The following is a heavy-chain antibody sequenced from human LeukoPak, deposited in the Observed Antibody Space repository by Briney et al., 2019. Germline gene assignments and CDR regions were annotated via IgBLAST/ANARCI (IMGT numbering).Heavy chain of an antibody. Sequence: GGSLRLSCAASGFTFSSYSMNWVRQAPGKGLEWVSSISSSSSYIYYADSVKGRFTISRDNAKNSLYLQMNSLRAEDTAVYYCAKGGYYDILTGYDYYYYGMDVWGQGTTVTVSS. D-gene: IGHD3-9*01. CDR2: ISSSSSYI. J-gene: IGHJ6*02. CDR3: AKGGYYDILTGYDYYYYGMDV. V-gene: IGHV3-21*04. CDR1: GFTFSSYS.